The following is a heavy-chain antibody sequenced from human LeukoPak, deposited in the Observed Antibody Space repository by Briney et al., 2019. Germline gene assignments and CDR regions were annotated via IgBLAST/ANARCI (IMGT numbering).Heavy chain of an antibody. J-gene: IGHJ4*02. V-gene: IGHV3-48*04. CDR1: GFTFSSYS. CDR3: ARRAGAYSHPYDY. D-gene: IGHD4/OR15-4a*01. CDR2: ISSSGSTI. Sequence: PGGSLRLSCGASGFTFSSYSMNWVRQAPGQGLEWVSYISSSGSTIYYADSVKGRFTISRDNAKNSLYLQMNSLRAEDTAVYYCARRAGAYSHPYDYWGQGTLVTVSS.